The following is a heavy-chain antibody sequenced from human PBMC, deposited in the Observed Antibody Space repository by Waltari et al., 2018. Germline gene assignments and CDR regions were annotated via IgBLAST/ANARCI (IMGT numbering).Heavy chain of an antibody. V-gene: IGHV1-24*01. CDR3: VTRIKAVVQGVIIVEGPPPNWFDP. CDR1: EYTLSKLS. Sequence: QVQLEQSGAEVRKPGSSVKVACNVSEYTLSKLSIDWVRQIPGKGLARKFQGRVTVTEDTLTNTAYMEMSSLRSEDTAIYYCVTRIKAVVQGVIIVEGPPPNWFDPWGPGTQVTVSS. D-gene: IGHD3-10*02. J-gene: IGHJ5*02.